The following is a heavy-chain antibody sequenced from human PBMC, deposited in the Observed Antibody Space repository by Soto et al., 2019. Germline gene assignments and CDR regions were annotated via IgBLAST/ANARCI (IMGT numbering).Heavy chain of an antibody. J-gene: IGHJ4*02. V-gene: IGHV3-7*01. D-gene: IGHD3-16*01. Sequence: GGSLRLSCACADSGCTFSRHWMSWVRQAPGKGLEWVANIKEDGSEKNYVDSVKGRFTISRDNAKNSLYLQMNSLRADDTAVYYCARGDIWGQGTLVTVSS. CDR2: IKEDGSEK. CDR1: GCTFSRHW. CDR3: ARGDI.